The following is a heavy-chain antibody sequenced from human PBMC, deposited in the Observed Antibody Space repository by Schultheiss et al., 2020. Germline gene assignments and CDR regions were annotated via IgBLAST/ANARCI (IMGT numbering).Heavy chain of an antibody. V-gene: IGHV3-21*01. CDR2: ISSSSSYI. D-gene: IGHD6-6*01. CDR3: ARDEAIAARPNYYYYYGMDV. CDR1: GFIFSDYY. Sequence: GGSLRLSCAASGFIFSDYYMNWVRQAPGKGLEWVSSISSSSSYIYYADSVKGRFTISRDNAKNSLYLQMNSLRAEDTAVYYCARDEAIAARPNYYYYYGMDVWGQGTTVTVSS. J-gene: IGHJ6*02.